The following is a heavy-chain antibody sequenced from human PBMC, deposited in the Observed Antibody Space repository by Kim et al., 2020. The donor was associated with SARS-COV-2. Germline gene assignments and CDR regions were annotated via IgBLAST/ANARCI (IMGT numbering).Heavy chain of an antibody. CDR1: GFTFTSSA. CDR3: AAAITYYDILTGYYPHYYGMDV. J-gene: IGHJ6*02. CDR2: IVVGSGNT. Sequence: SVKVSCKASGFTFTSSAVQWVRQARGQRLEWIGWIVVGSGNTNYAQKFQERVTITRDMSTSTAYMELSSLRSEDTAVYYCAAAITYYDILTGYYPHYYGMDVWGQGTTVTVSS. V-gene: IGHV1-58*01. D-gene: IGHD3-9*01.